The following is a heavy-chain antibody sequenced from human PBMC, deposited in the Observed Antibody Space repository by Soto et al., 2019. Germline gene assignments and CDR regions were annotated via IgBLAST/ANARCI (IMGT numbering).Heavy chain of an antibody. D-gene: IGHD1-26*01. CDR1: GGSISSYY. Sequence: WETLSLTCTVSGGSISSYYWSWIRQPAGKGLEWIGRIYTSGSTNYNPSLKSRVTMSVDTSKNQFSLKLSSVTAADAAVYYCAGGGELVPDFDYWGQGTLVTVSS. CDR3: AGGGELVPDFDY. V-gene: IGHV4-4*07. J-gene: IGHJ4*02. CDR2: IYTSGST.